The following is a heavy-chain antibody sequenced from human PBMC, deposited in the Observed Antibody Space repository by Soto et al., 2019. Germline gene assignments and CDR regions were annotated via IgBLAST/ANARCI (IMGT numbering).Heavy chain of an antibody. Sequence: QVQLVQSGAEVKKPGSSVKVSCKASGGTFSTYVISWVRQAPGQGLAWMGRVIPMSGSSNYAQKFQGRVTITADKDTSIAYMEVRSLRSEDTAVYYCARGRPRSGPPFYYYGLDVWGQGTKVIVSS. J-gene: IGHJ6*02. D-gene: IGHD1-26*01. CDR3: ARGRPRSGPPFYYYGLDV. CDR2: VIPMSGSS. V-gene: IGHV1-69*06. CDR1: GGTFSTYV.